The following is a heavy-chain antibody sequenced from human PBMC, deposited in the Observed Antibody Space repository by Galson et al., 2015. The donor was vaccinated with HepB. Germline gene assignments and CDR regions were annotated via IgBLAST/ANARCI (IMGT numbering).Heavy chain of an antibody. V-gene: IGHV3-66*01. CDR1: GFTVSSNY. CDR3: VRRFDP. CDR2: IYSSGST. J-gene: IGHJ5*02. Sequence: SLRLSCAASGFTVSSNYMSWVRQAPGKGLEWVSVIYSSGSTYYPDSVKGRFTISRDNSKNTVHLQMTSLRVEDTAVYYCVRRFDPWGQGTLVTVSS.